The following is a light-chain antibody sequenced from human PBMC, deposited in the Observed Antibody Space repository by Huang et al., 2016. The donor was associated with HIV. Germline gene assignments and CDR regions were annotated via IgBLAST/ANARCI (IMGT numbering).Light chain of an antibody. Sequence: IVLTQSPGTLSLSPGERATLSCRASQSVSSRYLAWYQQKPGQAPRRLIYGASSRATGIPDRFSGSGSGTDFTLTISRLEPEDVAVYYCQQYGGSPLYTFGQGTKLEIK. J-gene: IGKJ2*01. V-gene: IGKV3-20*01. CDR1: QSVSSRY. CDR2: GAS. CDR3: QQYGGSPLYT.